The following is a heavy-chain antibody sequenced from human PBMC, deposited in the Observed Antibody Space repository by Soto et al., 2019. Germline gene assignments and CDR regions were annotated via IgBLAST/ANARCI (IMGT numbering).Heavy chain of an antibody. V-gene: IGHV3-64*04. Sequence: GGSLRLSCSASGFTFSSYPMHWVRQAPGKGLEYVSAITSDGGSTFYPDSLKGRFTISRDNSKDALYLQMNSLRAEDTAVYYCVREIGHYGMDVWGRGTTVTVSS. CDR3: VREIGHYGMDV. J-gene: IGHJ6*02. D-gene: IGHD3-22*01. CDR1: GFTFSSYP. CDR2: ITSDGGST.